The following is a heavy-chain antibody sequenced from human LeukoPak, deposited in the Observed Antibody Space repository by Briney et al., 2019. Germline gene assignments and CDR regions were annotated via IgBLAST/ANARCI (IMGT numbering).Heavy chain of an antibody. V-gene: IGHV1-69*01. CDR3: AREMGTSGWLDY. Sequence: SVKVSCKASGGTFSSYAISWVRQASGQGLGWMGGIIPIFGTANYAQKFQGRVTITADESTSTAYMELSSLRSEDTAVYYCAREMGTSGWLDYWGQGTLVTVSS. CDR1: GGTFSSYA. D-gene: IGHD6-19*01. J-gene: IGHJ4*02. CDR2: IIPIFGTA.